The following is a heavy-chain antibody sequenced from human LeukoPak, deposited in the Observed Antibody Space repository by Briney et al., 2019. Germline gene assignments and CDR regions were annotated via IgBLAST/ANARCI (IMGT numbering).Heavy chain of an antibody. J-gene: IGHJ6*04. CDR2: ISWNSGSI. CDR1: GFTFDDYA. Sequence: GRSLRLSCAASGFTFDDYAMHWVRQAPGKGLEWVSGISWNSGSIGYADSVKGRFTISRDNAKNSLYLQMNSLRAEDTAVYYCARAPLEYYYGMDVWGKGTTVTVSS. D-gene: IGHD3-3*01. CDR3: ARAPLEYYYGMDV. V-gene: IGHV3-9*01.